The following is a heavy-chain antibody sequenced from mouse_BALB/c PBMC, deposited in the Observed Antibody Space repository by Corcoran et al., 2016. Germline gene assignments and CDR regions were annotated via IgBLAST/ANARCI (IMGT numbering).Heavy chain of an antibody. CDR1: GYTFSSYW. J-gene: IGHJ3*01. CDR3: ARPLYGNYLAY. D-gene: IGHD2-1*01. Sequence: QVQLQQSGAELMKPGASVKISCKATGYTFSSYWIEWVKQRPGHGLEWIGEILPGSGSTNYNEKFKGKATFTADTSSNTAYMQLSSLTSEDSAVYYCARPLYGNYLAYWGQGTLVTVSA. CDR2: ILPGSGST. V-gene: IGHV1-9*01.